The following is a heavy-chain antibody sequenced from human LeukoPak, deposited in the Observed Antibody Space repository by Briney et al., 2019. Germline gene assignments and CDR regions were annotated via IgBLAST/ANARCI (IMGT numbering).Heavy chain of an antibody. CDR2: MNPNSGNT. J-gene: IGHJ4*02. V-gene: IGHV1-8*01. CDR1: GYTFTSYD. CDR3: ASSLGSGWYSALDY. D-gene: IGHD6-19*01. Sequence: ASVKVSCKASGYTFTSYDINWVRRATGQGLEWMGWMNPNSGNTGYAQKFQGRVTMTRNTSISTAYMELSSLRSEDTAVYYCASSLGSGWYSALDYWGQGTLVTVSS.